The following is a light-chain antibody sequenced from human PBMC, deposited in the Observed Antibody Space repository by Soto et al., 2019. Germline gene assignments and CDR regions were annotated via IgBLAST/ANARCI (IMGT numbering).Light chain of an antibody. V-gene: IGKV3-20*01. CDR2: GSS. CDR1: QSVSNNY. Sequence: EVVLTQSPGTLSLSPGERASLSCRASQSVSNNYLAWYQQKPGQPPKLLIFGSSDRATGIPDRFSGSGSGTDFTLTISRLEPEDFAVYYCQQYGSSPPYTFGQGTKLEIK. J-gene: IGKJ2*01. CDR3: QQYGSSPPYT.